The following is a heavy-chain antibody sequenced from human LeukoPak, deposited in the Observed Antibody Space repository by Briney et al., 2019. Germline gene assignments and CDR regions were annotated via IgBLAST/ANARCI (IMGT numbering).Heavy chain of an antibody. CDR3: ARTRYYDFWSGYSYYYYYMDV. D-gene: IGHD3-3*01. CDR1: GGSISSYY. Sequence: SETLSLTCTVSGGSISSYYWSWIRQPPGKGLEWIGYIYTSGSTNYNPPLKSRVTISVDASKNQFSLKLSSVTAADTAVYYCARTRYYDFWSGYSYYYYYMDVWGKGTTVTVSS. V-gene: IGHV4-4*09. CDR2: IYTSGST. J-gene: IGHJ6*03.